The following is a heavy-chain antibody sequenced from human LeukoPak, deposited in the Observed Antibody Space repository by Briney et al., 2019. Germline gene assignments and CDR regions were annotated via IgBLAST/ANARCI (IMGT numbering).Heavy chain of an antibody. CDR2: INPNSGGT. D-gene: IGHD3-10*01. CDR1: GYNFIGFY. Sequence: ASVKVSCKASGYNFIGFYMYWVRQAPGQGLEWMGWINPNSGGTNSAQKFQGRVTLTRDTSISTAYMELSRLRSDDTATYYCARGDRVAYGSGSKHMDVWGKGTTVTISS. V-gene: IGHV1-2*02. CDR3: ARGDRVAYGSGSKHMDV. J-gene: IGHJ6*03.